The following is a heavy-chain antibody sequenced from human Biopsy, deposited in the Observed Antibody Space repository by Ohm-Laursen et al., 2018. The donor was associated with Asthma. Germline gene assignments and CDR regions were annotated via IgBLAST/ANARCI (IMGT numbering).Heavy chain of an antibody. V-gene: IGHV3-30*03. J-gene: IGHJ3*02. CDR2: VSSDGHNK. CDR3: ARQSGQDYGDSSGFDI. D-gene: IGHD3-22*01. CDR1: GSVFSQCG. Sequence: SLRLSCAASGSVFSQCGMHWVCQGPGKGLEWVALVSSDGHNKYYEDPVKGRFTISRDNSRNRLYLQINRLTVEDSAVYFCARQSGQDYGDSSGFDIWGQGTKVAVPS.